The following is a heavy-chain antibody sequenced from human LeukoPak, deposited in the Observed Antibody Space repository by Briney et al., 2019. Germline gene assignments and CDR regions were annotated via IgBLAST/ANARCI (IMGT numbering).Heavy chain of an antibody. CDR2: IRSKANSYAT. CDR1: GFTFSGSA. J-gene: IGHJ4*02. D-gene: IGHD4-11*01. V-gene: IGHV3-73*01. Sequence: GGSLRLSCAASGFTFSGSAMHWVRQASGKGLEWVGRIRSKANSYATAYAASVKGRFTISRDDSKNTAYLQMNSLRAEDTAVYYCARVAQRLQSPPDYWGQGTLVTVSS. CDR3: ARVAQRLQSPPDY.